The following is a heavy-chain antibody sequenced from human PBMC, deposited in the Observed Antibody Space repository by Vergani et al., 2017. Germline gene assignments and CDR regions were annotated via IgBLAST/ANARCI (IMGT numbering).Heavy chain of an antibody. Sequence: QVQLVESGGGVVQPGGSLRLSCAASGFTFSSYGMHWVRQAPGKGLEWVAFIRYDGSNKYYADSVKGRFTISRDNSKNTLYLQMNSLRAEDTAVYYCAKESYDSSGYYADFDYWGQGTLVTVSS. D-gene: IGHD3-22*01. CDR2: IRYDGSNK. CDR1: GFTFSSYG. CDR3: AKESYDSSGYYADFDY. V-gene: IGHV3-30*02. J-gene: IGHJ4*02.